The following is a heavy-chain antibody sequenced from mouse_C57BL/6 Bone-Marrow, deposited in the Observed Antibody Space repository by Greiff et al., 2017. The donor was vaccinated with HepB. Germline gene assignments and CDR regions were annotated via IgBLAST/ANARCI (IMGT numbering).Heavy chain of an antibody. D-gene: IGHD1-1*01. CDR3: ARERKLYYSCPCAMDY. CDR1: GYSITSGYY. CDR2: ISYDGSN. Sequence: VQLKQSGPGLVKPSQSLSLTCSVTGYSITSGYYWNWIRQFPGNKLEWMGYISYDGSNNYNPSLKNRISITRDTSKNQFYLKLNSVTTEDTATYYCARERKLYYSCPCAMDYWGQGTSVTVSS. V-gene: IGHV3-6*01. J-gene: IGHJ4*01.